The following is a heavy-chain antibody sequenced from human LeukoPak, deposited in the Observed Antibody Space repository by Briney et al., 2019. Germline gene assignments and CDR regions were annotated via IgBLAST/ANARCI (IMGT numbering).Heavy chain of an antibody. CDR2: INPSGGYT. CDR1: GYTFSNYY. Sequence: ASVKVSCKASGYTFSNYYMHWVRQAPGQDLEWMGIINPSGGYTTYAQKFQGRVTMTRDTSTSTVSMELSSLRSEDTAVYFCARQEDSSGYYYYYWGQGTLVTVSS. CDR3: ARQEDSSGYYYYY. D-gene: IGHD3-22*01. J-gene: IGHJ4*02. V-gene: IGHV1-46*01.